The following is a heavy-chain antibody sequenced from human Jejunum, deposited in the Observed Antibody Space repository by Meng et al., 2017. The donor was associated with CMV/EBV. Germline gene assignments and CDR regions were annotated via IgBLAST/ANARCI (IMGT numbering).Heavy chain of an antibody. CDR3: AREGTNSYYFDY. Sequence: VSGGAISRGESYWGWIRQPPGKGLEWIGYIYESGSTSYNPSLESRVTISVDTSKNQFSLKVMSVTAADTAVYYCAREGTNSYYFDYWGQGTLVTVSS. CDR2: IYESGST. J-gene: IGHJ4*02. V-gene: IGHV4-30-4*01. D-gene: IGHD1-14*01. CDR1: GGAISRGESY.